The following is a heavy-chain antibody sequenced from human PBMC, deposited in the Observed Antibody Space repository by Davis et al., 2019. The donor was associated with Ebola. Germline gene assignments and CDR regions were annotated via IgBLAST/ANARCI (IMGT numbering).Heavy chain of an antibody. Sequence: GESLKISCKGSGYSFSNYWIGWVRQMPGKGLEWMGIIYTGDSDTTYSPSFRGQVTISADKSIKTAFLQWSSLKGSDTAMYYCASLRRTITGMDDAFDIWGQGTMVTVSS. D-gene: IGHD2-8*02. J-gene: IGHJ3*02. CDR3: ASLRRTITGMDDAFDI. CDR2: IYTGDSDT. CDR1: GYSFSNYW. V-gene: IGHV5-51*01.